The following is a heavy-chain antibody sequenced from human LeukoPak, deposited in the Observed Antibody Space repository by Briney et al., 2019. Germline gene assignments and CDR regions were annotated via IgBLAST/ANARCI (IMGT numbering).Heavy chain of an antibody. D-gene: IGHD3-3*01. Sequence: SEALSLTCAVYGGSFSGYYWSWIRQPPGKGLEWIGEINHSGSTNYNPSLKSRVTISVDTSKNQFSLKLSSVTAADTAVYYCARRSGYYRGLDYWGQGTLVTVSS. V-gene: IGHV4-34*01. CDR2: INHSGST. CDR3: ARRSGYYRGLDY. CDR1: GGSFSGYY. J-gene: IGHJ4*02.